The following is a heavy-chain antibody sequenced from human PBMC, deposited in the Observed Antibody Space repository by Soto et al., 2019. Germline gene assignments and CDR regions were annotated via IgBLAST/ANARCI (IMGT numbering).Heavy chain of an antibody. CDR1: GYTFGIYG. J-gene: IGHJ4*02. Sequence: QVQLVQSGAEVKKPGASVKVSCQASGYTFGIYGLTWVRQAPGPGPEWMGWISPSSGRTKYAQKFQGRVTMTTQTSANTAHMELSSLTYDATAVYYCSRESVWSVTRCPWDYWGQGTLVTVSS. CDR3: SRESVWSVTRCPWDY. D-gene: IGHD3-3*01. CDR2: ISPSSGRT. V-gene: IGHV1-18*01.